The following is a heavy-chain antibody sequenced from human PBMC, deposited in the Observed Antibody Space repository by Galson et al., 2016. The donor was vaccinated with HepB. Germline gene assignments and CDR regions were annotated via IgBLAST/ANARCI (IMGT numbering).Heavy chain of an antibody. Sequence: SLRLSCAPSGFTFSAYTMSWVRQAPGKGLEWVASISSSSIYIFHADSVKGRFTISRDNAKSSLYLQMNSLRAEDTAVYYCARLIASPWNDYYYYGMDVWGKGTTVTVSS. CDR2: ISSSSIYI. V-gene: IGHV3-21*06. J-gene: IGHJ6*04. D-gene: IGHD3-16*01. CDR1: GFTFSAYT. CDR3: ARLIASPWNDYYYYGMDV.